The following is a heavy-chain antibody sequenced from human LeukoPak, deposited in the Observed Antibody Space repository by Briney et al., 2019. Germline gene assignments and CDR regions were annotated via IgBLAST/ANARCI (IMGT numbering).Heavy chain of an antibody. J-gene: IGHJ4*02. CDR2: ISGSGGIT. CDR1: GFTFINAW. Sequence: GGSLRLSCSASGFTFINAWMNWVRQAPGKGLEWVSAISGSGGITHYADSVKGRFTISRDNSKNTLYLQMNSLRAEDTAVYYCAKALVLKGFDYWGQGTLVTVSS. CDR3: AKALVLKGFDY. V-gene: IGHV3-23*01. D-gene: IGHD2-8*02.